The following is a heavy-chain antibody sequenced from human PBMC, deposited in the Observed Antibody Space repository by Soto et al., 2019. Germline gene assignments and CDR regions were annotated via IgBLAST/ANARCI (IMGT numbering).Heavy chain of an antibody. V-gene: IGHV5-51*01. J-gene: IGHJ6*02. CDR1: GYSFTSYW. CDR3: ARRTYYYDSSGYSPNYYYYYGMDV. Sequence: PGESLNISCKGSGYSFTSYWISWVRQMPGKGLEWMGRIDPSDSDTRYSPSFQGQVTISADKSISTAYLQWSSLKASDTAMYYCARRTYYYDSSGYSPNYYYYYGMDVWGQGTTVTVSS. CDR2: IDPSDSDT. D-gene: IGHD3-22*01.